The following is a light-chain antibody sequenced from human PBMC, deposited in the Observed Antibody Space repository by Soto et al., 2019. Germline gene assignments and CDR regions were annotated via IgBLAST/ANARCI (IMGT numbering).Light chain of an antibody. CDR1: QSLVYSDGRTY. CDR2: EVS. J-gene: IGKJ1*01. Sequence: DIVLTQTPLSLSVTPGQPASISCKSSQSLVYSDGRTYFYWYLQKSGQPPQLLIYEVSNRFSGVPDRFSGSGSGTDFTLKISRVEVEDVGVYYCMQTVQAPWTFGQGTKVEIK. CDR3: MQTVQAPWT. V-gene: IGKV2D-29*01.